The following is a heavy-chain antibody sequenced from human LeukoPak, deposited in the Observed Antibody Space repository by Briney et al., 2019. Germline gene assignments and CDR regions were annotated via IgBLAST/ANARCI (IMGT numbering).Heavy chain of an antibody. V-gene: IGHV3-23*01. J-gene: IGHJ4*02. CDR1: GLTFSRYA. Sequence: GGSLRLSCAVSGLTFSRYAMSWVRQAPGKGLEWVSAISESGTGTYYADSVKGRFTISRDNSKNTLSLQMNSLRAEDTAVYYCAKDLRPGYSSSWYFDYWGQGTLVTVSS. CDR2: ISESGTGT. D-gene: IGHD6-13*01. CDR3: AKDLRPGYSSSWYFDY.